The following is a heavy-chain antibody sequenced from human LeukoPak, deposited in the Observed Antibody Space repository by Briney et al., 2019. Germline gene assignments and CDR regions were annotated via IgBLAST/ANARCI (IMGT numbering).Heavy chain of an antibody. CDR2: MNPNNGNT. J-gene: IGHJ5*02. CDR1: GYTFTNYD. CDR3: TRNWGEFDP. V-gene: IGHV1-8*01. D-gene: IGHD7-27*01. Sequence: ASVRVSCKASGYTFTNYDINWVRQAPGQGLEWMGWMNPNNGNTDYAQTLQGRVSITRNSSISTAYMELSSLRSDDTAMYYCTRNWGEFDPWGQGTLVTVSS.